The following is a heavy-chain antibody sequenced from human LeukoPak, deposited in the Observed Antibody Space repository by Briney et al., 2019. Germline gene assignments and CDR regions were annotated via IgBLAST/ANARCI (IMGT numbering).Heavy chain of an antibody. CDR3: AFVCSSTSCDTPQDYYYYYMDV. Sequence: SVKVSCKASGGTFSSYAISWVRQAPGQGLEWMGGIIPIFGTANYAQKFQGRVTITTDESTSTACMELSSLRSEDTAVYYCAFVCSSTSCDTPQDYYYYYMDVWGKGTTVTVSS. V-gene: IGHV1-69*05. CDR1: GGTFSSYA. J-gene: IGHJ6*03. D-gene: IGHD2-2*01. CDR2: IIPIFGTA.